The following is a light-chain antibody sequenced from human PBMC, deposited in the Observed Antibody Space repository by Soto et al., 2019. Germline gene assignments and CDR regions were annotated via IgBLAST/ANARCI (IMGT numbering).Light chain of an antibody. CDR2: AAS. CDR3: QQSYSTPYT. J-gene: IGKJ2*01. Sequence: DIQMTQSPSSLSASVGDRVTITCRASQSISSYLNWYQQKPGKAPKLLIYAASSLQSGVPSRFSGSGSGTDFTLTISSLQPAEFATYYCQQSYSTPYTFGQGTKLEIK. CDR1: QSISSY. V-gene: IGKV1-39*01.